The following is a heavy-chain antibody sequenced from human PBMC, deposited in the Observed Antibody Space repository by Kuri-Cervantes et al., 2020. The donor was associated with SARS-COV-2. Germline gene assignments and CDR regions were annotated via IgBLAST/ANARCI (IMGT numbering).Heavy chain of an antibody. CDR3: ATSRHKPRNWFDP. CDR1: GGSFSGYY. J-gene: IGHJ5*02. CDR2: INHSGST. Sequence: SETLSLTCAVYGGSFSGYYWSWIRQSPEKGLEWIGEINHSGSTNYNPSLKSRVTISIDASKNQFSLKLTSVTATDTAVYYCATSRHKPRNWFDPWGQGALVTVSS. V-gene: IGHV4-34*01.